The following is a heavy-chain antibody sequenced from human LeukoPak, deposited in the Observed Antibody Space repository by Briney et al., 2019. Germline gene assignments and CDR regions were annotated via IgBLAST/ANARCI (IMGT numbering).Heavy chain of an antibody. J-gene: IGHJ4*02. CDR1: GFIFSDYG. CDR2: IRDDGSNK. CDR3: ARGLYSSSP. Sequence: PGGSLRLSCAASGFIFSDYGMHWVRQAPGKGLEWVAFIRDDGSNKYYVDSVKGRFTISRDNSKNTLYLQMNSLRAEDTAVYYCARGLYSSSPWGQGILVTVSS. D-gene: IGHD6-6*01. V-gene: IGHV3-30*02.